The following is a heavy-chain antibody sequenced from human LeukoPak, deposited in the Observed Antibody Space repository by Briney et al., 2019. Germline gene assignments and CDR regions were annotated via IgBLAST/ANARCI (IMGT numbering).Heavy chain of an antibody. D-gene: IGHD6-13*01. CDR3: ARSRSSWEPMDV. Sequence: ASVKVSCKASGYTFTSYAMHWVRQAPGQRLEWMGWINAGNGNTKYSQEFQGRVTITRDTSASTAYMELSSLRSEDMAVYYCARSRSSWEPMDVWGKGTTVTVSS. V-gene: IGHV1-3*03. J-gene: IGHJ6*03. CDR1: GYTFTSYA. CDR2: INAGNGNT.